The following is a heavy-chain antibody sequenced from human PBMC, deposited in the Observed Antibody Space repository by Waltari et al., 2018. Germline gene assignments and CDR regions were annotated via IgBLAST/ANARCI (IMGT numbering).Heavy chain of an antibody. V-gene: IGHV3-21*01. D-gene: IGHD1-26*01. Sequence: EVQLVESGGGLVKPGGSLRLSCAASGFTFSSYSLNWVRQAQGKGLEWVSSISSSISYIYYADSVKGRFTISRDNAKNSLYLQMNSLRAEDTAVYYCARGSKEERAFDIWGQGTMVTVSS. CDR1: GFTFSSYS. CDR3: ARGSKEERAFDI. J-gene: IGHJ3*02. CDR2: ISSSISYI.